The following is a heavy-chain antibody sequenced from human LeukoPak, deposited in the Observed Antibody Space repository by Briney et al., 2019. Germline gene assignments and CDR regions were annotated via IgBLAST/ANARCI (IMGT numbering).Heavy chain of an antibody. CDR2: IWYDGSNK. V-gene: IGHV3-33*06. J-gene: IGHJ4*02. D-gene: IGHD1-26*01. CDR1: GFTFSSYG. Sequence: PGGSLRLSCAASGFTFSSYGMHWVRQAPGKGLEWVAVIWYDGSNKYYADSVKGRFTISRDNSKNTLYLQMNSLRAEDTAVYYCAKGPVVGATLYFDYWGQGTLVTVSS. CDR3: AKGPVVGATLYFDY.